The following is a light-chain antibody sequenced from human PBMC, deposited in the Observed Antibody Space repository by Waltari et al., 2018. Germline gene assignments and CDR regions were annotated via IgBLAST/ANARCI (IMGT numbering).Light chain of an antibody. J-gene: IGKJ5*01. Sequence: EIVLTQSPGTLTLSPGERATLSCRASQSISSSFLAWYQQKPGQAPRLLIYGASSRATGIPDRFSGSGSGPDFTLTISRLEPEDSAVYYCQQSDSPRITFGQGTRLEIK. CDR2: GAS. CDR3: QQSDSPRIT. CDR1: QSISSSF. V-gene: IGKV3-20*01.